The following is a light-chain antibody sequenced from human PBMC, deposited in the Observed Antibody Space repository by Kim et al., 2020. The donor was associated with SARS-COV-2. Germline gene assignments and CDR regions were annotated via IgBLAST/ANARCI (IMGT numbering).Light chain of an antibody. CDR3: QAWDSSTFYV. CDR1: KLGDKY. Sequence: SYELTQPPSVSVSPGQTASITCSGDKLGDKYACWYQQKPGQSPVLVIYQDSKRPSGIPERSSGSNSGNTATLTISGTQARDEADYYCQAWDSSTFYVFGT. V-gene: IGLV3-1*01. CDR2: QDS. J-gene: IGLJ1*01.